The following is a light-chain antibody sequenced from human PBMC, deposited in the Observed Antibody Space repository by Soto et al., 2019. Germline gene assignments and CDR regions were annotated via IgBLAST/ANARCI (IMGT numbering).Light chain of an antibody. Sequence: QSVLTQPASVSGSPGQSITISCTGTNSDVGAYNYVSWYQQHPGKAPKLMIYDVTNRPSGVSNRFSGSKSGYTASLTISGLQAEDEADYYCSSYTTSSTYVSGTGTKVTVL. CDR3: SSYTTSSTYV. CDR2: DVT. V-gene: IGLV2-14*03. CDR1: NSDVGAYNY. J-gene: IGLJ1*01.